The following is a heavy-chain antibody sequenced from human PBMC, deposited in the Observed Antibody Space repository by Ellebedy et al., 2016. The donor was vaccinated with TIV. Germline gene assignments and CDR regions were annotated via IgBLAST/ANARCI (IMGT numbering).Heavy chain of an antibody. CDR2: IYYSGGV. V-gene: IGHV4-59*08. D-gene: IGHD2-8*02. J-gene: IGHJ4*02. Sequence: MPSETLSLTCNVSGGSMTSYYWSWIRQPPGRELEWIGNIYYSGGVNYNPSLDSRITISVDSSKSQFSLKLNSVTAADSAVYYCARHIGGVIRGAGACDCWGQGALVTVSS. CDR3: ARHIGGVIRGAGACDC. CDR1: GGSMTSYY.